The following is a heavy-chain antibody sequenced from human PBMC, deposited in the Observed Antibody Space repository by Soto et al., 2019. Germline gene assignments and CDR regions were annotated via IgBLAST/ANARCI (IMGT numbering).Heavy chain of an antibody. CDR2: ISSSSSYI. J-gene: IGHJ4*02. D-gene: IGHD2-21*01. CDR1: GFTFSSYS. Sequence: GGSLRLSCAASGFTFSSYSMNWVRQAPVKGLEWVSSISSSSSYIYYADSVKGRFTISRDNAKNSLYLQMNSLRAEDTAVYYCARDSVIIPPDYFDYWGQGTLVTVSS. CDR3: ARDSVIIPPDYFDY. V-gene: IGHV3-21*01.